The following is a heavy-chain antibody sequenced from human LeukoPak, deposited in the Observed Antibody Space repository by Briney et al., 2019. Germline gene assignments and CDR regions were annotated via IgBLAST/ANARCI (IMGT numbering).Heavy chain of an antibody. CDR2: INPNSGGT. Sequence: GASVKVSCKASGYTFTGYYMHWVRQAPGQGLEWMGWINPNSGGTNYAQKFQGRVTMTRDTSISTAYMELSRLRSDDTAVYYCARRSAAYDYVWGSYRPLYFDYWGQGTLVTVSP. D-gene: IGHD3-16*02. J-gene: IGHJ4*02. CDR1: GYTFTGYY. CDR3: ARRSAAYDYVWGSYRPLYFDY. V-gene: IGHV1-2*02.